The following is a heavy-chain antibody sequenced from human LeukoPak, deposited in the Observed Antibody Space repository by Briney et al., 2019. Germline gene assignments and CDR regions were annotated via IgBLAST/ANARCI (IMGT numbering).Heavy chain of an antibody. CDR3: AREHSGSYPGY. D-gene: IGHD1-26*01. J-gene: IGHJ4*02. CDR2: INRNSGGT. V-gene: IGHV1-2*02. CDR1: GYTFTSYD. Sequence: ASVKVSCKASGYTFTSYDINWVRQAPGQGLEWMGWINRNSGGTNYAQKFQGRVTMTRDTSISTAYMELSRLRSDDTAVYYCAREHSGSYPGYWGQGTLVTVSS.